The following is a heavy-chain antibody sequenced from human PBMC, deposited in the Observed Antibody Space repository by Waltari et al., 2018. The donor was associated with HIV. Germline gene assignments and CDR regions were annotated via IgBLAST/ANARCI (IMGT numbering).Heavy chain of an antibody. J-gene: IGHJ4*02. CDR2: ISGSGGST. CDR3: AKEHYDFWSGYYYFDY. V-gene: IGHV3-23*01. Sequence: EVQLLESGGGLVQPGGSLRLSCAASGFTFSSYAMSWVRQAPGKGLEWVSAISGSGGSTYYADSVKGRFTISRDNSKNTLYLQMNSLRAEDTAVYYCAKEHYDFWSGYYYFDYWGQGTLVTVSS. D-gene: IGHD3-3*01. CDR1: GFTFSSYA.